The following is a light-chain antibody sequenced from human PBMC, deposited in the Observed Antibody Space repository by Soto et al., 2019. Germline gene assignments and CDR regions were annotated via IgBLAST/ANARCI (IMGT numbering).Light chain of an antibody. CDR3: QQYNSYWT. CDR2: KAS. Sequence: DIQMTQSPSTLSASVGERVTITCWASQSISSWLAWYQQKPGKAPKLLIYKASSLESGVPSRFSGSGSGTEFTLTISSLQPDDFPSYYCQQYNSYWTFGQGTKVEIK. J-gene: IGKJ1*01. CDR1: QSISSW. V-gene: IGKV1-5*03.